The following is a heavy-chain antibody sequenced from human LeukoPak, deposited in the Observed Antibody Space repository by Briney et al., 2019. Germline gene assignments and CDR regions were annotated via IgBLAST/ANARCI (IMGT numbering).Heavy chain of an antibody. D-gene: IGHD3-10*01. Sequence: GASVKVSCKASGYTLTELSMHWVRQAPGKGLEWMGGFDPEDGETIYAQKFQGRVTMTEDTSTDTAYMELSSLRSEDTAVYYCATITMVRGVIDWFDPWGQGTLVTVSS. CDR1: GYTLTELS. CDR3: ATITMVRGVIDWFDP. J-gene: IGHJ5*02. CDR2: FDPEDGET. V-gene: IGHV1-24*01.